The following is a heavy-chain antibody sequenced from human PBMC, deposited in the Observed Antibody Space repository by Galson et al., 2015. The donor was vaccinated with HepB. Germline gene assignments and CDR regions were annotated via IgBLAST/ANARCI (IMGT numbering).Heavy chain of an antibody. CDR1: GFIFSNYG. Sequence: SLRLSCAASGFIFSNYGIHWVRQAPGKGLEWVAFISYDATNEYYADSVKGRFTISRDSSKNTLYLQMSSLRTDDTAVYYCAKGALPATLRDYFHHWGQGTLVTVSS. CDR2: ISYDATNE. D-gene: IGHD2-2*02. V-gene: IGHV3-30*18. J-gene: IGHJ1*01. CDR3: AKGALPATLRDYFHH.